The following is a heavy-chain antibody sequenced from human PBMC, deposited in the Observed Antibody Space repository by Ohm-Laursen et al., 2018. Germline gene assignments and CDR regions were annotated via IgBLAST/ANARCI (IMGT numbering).Heavy chain of an antibody. CDR2: ISYDGSNK. CDR1: GFTFSSYG. CDR3: AKTPETYYFDY. J-gene: IGHJ4*02. V-gene: IGHV3-30*18. Sequence: RSLRLSCAASGFTFSSYGMHWVRQAPGKGLEWVAVISYDGSNKYYADSVKGRFTISRDNSKNTLYLQMNSLRAEDTAVYYCAKTPETYYFDYWGQGTLVTVSS.